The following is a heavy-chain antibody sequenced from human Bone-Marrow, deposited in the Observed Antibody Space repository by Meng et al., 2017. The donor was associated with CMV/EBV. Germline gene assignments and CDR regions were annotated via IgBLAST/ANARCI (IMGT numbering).Heavy chain of an antibody. CDR3: AKDYQRSSPYGMDV. V-gene: IGHV3-30*02. Sequence: GESLKISCVESGFTFSRYGMHWVRQAPGKGLEWVAFIRYDGSNKYYADSVKGRFTISRDNSKNTLYLQMNSLRAEDTAVYYCAKDYQRSSPYGMDVWGQGTTVTVSS. CDR2: IRYDGSNK. CDR1: GFTFSRYG. D-gene: IGHD1-26*01. J-gene: IGHJ6*02.